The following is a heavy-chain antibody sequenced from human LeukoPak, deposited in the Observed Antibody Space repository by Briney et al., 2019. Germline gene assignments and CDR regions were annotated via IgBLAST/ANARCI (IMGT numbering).Heavy chain of an antibody. J-gene: IGHJ3*02. CDR2: IYSGGST. CDR1: GFTFSESW. V-gene: IGHV3-66*04. Sequence: GGSLRLSCAASGFTFSESWMSWVRQAPGKGLEWVSVIYSGGSTYYADSVKGRFTISRDNSKNTLYLQMNSLRAEDTAVYYCARQGYCSSTSCYTLAFDIWGQGTMVTVSS. D-gene: IGHD2-2*02. CDR3: ARQGYCSSTSCYTLAFDI.